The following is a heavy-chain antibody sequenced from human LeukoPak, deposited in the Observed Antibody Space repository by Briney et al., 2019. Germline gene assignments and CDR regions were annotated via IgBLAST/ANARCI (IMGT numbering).Heavy chain of an antibody. V-gene: IGHV4-31*03. CDR1: GGSISSGGYY. CDR3: ARHATYDILTGYQIGYYYGMDV. Sequence: SETLSLTCTVSGGSISSGGYYWSWIRQHPGKGLEWIGYIYYSGSTYYNPSLKSRVTISVDTSKNQFSLKLSSVTAADTAVYYCARHATYDILTGYQIGYYYGMDVWGQGTTVTVPS. J-gene: IGHJ6*02. CDR2: IYYSGST. D-gene: IGHD3-9*01.